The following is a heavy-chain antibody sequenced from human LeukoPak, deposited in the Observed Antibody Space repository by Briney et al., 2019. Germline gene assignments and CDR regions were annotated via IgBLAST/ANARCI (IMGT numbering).Heavy chain of an antibody. V-gene: IGHV3-21*01. CDR2: ISSSSSYI. D-gene: IGHD6-13*01. CDR3: ARDLGQQLVDAFDI. CDR1: GFTFSSYS. J-gene: IGHJ3*02. Sequence: GGSLRLSCAASGFTFSSYSMNWVRQAPGKGLEWVSSISSSSSYIYYADSVKGRFTISRDNAKNSLYLQMNSLRAEDTAVYYCARDLGQQLVDAFDIWGQGTMVTVSS.